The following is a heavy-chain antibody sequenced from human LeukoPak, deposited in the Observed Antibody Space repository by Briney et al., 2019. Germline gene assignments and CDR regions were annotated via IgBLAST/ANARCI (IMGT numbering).Heavy chain of an antibody. D-gene: IGHD6-13*01. CDR1: GGTFSSYA. Sequence: ASVKVSCKASGGTFSSYAISWVRQAPGQGLEWMGGIIPIFGTANYAQKFQGRVTITADESTSTAYMELSSLRSEDTAVYYCARDLRYSSSRDAFDIWGHGTMVTVSS. J-gene: IGHJ3*02. CDR3: ARDLRYSSSRDAFDI. V-gene: IGHV1-69*13. CDR2: IIPIFGTA.